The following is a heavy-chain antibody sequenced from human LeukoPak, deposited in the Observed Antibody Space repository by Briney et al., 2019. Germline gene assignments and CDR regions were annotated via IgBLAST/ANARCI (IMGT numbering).Heavy chain of an antibody. CDR3: ARGLAAAGTRKRYFYY. J-gene: IGHJ4*02. V-gene: IGHV1-8*01. CDR2: MNPNSGNT. CDR1: GYTFTSYD. Sequence: ASVKVSCKASGYTFTSYDINWVRQATGQGLEWMGWMNPNSGNTGYAQKFQGRVTMTRNTSISTAYMELSSLRSEDTAVYYCARGLAAAGTRKRYFYYWGQGTLVTVSS. D-gene: IGHD6-13*01.